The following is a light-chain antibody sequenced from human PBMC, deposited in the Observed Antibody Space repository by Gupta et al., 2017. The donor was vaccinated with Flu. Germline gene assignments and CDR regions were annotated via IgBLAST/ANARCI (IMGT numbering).Light chain of an antibody. CDR1: QRDT. CDR2: GAY. CDR3: QQYVTYPPEVT. Sequence: PGTLSLSPGEAATLSCRASQRDTIAWYKKKPGQAPRLLIYGAYNRAAGIKDRCSGSGDGTDVILTISRWEPEDFEVYYCQQYVTYPPEVTFGHGTKVDVK. J-gene: IGKJ3*01. V-gene: IGKV3-20*01.